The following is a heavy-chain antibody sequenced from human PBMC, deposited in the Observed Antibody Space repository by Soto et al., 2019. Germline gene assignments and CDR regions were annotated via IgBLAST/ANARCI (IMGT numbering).Heavy chain of an antibody. Sequence: PSETLSLTCAVYGGSFSGYYWSWIRQPPGKGLEWIGEINHSGSTYYNPSLKSRVTISVDTSKNQFSLKLSSVTAADTAVYYCARVPAAMTYDYWGQGTLVTVSS. CDR3: ARVPAAMTYDY. V-gene: IGHV4-34*09. CDR1: GGSFSGYY. D-gene: IGHD2-2*01. J-gene: IGHJ4*02. CDR2: INHSGST.